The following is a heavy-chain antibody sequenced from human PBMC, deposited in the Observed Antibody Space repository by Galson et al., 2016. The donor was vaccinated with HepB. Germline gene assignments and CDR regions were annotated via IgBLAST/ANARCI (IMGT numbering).Heavy chain of an antibody. CDR2: IYSTGKT. Sequence: SLRLSCAASGFTARSNYMSWVRQAPGKGLECVSVIYSTGKTYSADSVRGRFTISRDNSKNTVYLQMNSLTAEDTAVYYCARGFRFGVLTGYYFDYWGQGTLVTVSS. D-gene: IGHD3-3*01. CDR3: ARGFRFGVLTGYYFDY. J-gene: IGHJ4*02. CDR1: GFTARSNY. V-gene: IGHV3-53*01.